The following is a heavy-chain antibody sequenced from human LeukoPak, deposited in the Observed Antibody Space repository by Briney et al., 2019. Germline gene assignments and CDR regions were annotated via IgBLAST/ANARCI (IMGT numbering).Heavy chain of an antibody. V-gene: IGHV3-9*03. J-gene: IGHJ4*02. Sequence: GGSLRLSCAASGFTFDDYAMHWVRQAPGKGLEWVSGISWNSGSIGYADSVKGRFTISRDNAKNSLYLQMNSLRAEDVALYYCASGGGGYWGQGTLVTVSS. CDR1: GFTFDDYA. CDR3: ASGGGGY. D-gene: IGHD1-26*01. CDR2: ISWNSGSI.